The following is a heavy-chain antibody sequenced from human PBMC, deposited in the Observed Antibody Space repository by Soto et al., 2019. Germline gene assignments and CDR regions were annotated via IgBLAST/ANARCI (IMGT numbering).Heavy chain of an antibody. Sequence: EVQLLESGGGLIQPGGSLRLSCAASGLTFSSYAMSWVRQAPGKGLEWVSAISGSGGSTYYADSVKGRFTISRDKSRNTLYLQMISRRAEATAVYYCAKDQLCIRGVIHSWFDPWGQGTLVTVSS. CDR3: AKDQLCIRGVIHSWFDP. V-gene: IGHV3-23*01. D-gene: IGHD3-10*01. CDR1: GLTFSSYA. J-gene: IGHJ5*02. CDR2: ISGSGGST.